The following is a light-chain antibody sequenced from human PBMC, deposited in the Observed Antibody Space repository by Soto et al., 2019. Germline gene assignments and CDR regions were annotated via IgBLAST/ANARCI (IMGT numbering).Light chain of an antibody. Sequence: QLVLTQPPSVSGAPGQRVTISCTGSSSNIGAGYNVHWYQQVPGTAPKLLIYGDSNRPSGVPDRFSGSKSGTSASLAITGLQAEDEADYYCQSYDSSLSGGLFGGGTQLTVL. CDR3: QSYDSSLSGGL. J-gene: IGLJ3*02. V-gene: IGLV1-40*01. CDR2: GDS. CDR1: SSNIGAGYN.